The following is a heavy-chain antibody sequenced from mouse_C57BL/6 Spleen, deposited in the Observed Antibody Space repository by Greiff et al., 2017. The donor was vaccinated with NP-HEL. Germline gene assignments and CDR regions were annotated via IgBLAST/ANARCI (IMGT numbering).Heavy chain of an antibody. D-gene: IGHD3-2*01. V-gene: IGHV1-59*01. J-gene: IGHJ2*01. CDR1: GYTFTSYW. Sequence: VQLQQPGAELVRPGTSVKLSCKASGYTFTSYWMHWVKQRPGQGLEWIGVIDPSDSYTNYNQKFKGKATLTVDTSSSTAYMQLSSLTSEDSAVYYCARKETALLFDYWGQGTTLTVSS. CDR2: IDPSDSYT. CDR3: ARKETALLFDY.